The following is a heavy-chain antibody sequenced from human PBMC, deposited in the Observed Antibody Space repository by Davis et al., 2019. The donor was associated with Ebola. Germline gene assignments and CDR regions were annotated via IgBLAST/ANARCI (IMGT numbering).Heavy chain of an antibody. CDR2: ISYDGSNK. D-gene: IGHD3-22*01. CDR3: AKAYYYDSFDY. CDR1: GFTFSSYA. Sequence: GESLKISCAASGFTFSSYAMHWVRQAPGKGLEWVAVISYDGSNKYYADSVKGRFTISRDNSKNTLYLQMNSLRAEDTAVYYCAKAYYYDSFDYWGQGTLVTVSS. J-gene: IGHJ4*02. V-gene: IGHV3-30-3*01.